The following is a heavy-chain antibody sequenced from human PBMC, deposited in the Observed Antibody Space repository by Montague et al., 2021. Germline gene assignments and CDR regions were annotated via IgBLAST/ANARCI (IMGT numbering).Heavy chain of an antibody. CDR3: TKSTWYAFDY. Sequence: SLRLSCAASGFVFSSYWMTWVRRAPGKGLEWVANIKQDGFEKYYVESVRGRFTISRDNDKNSLYLQMDSLRAEDTAIYCCTKSTWYAFDYWGQGTLVTVSS. D-gene: IGHD2-8*01. V-gene: IGHV3-7*01. CDR2: IKQDGFEK. J-gene: IGHJ4*02. CDR1: GFVFSSYW.